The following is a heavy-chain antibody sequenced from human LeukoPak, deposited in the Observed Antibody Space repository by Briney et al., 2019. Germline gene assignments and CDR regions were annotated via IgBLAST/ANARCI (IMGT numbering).Heavy chain of an antibody. CDR2: ISSSSSII. CDR1: VFNFNTYS. V-gene: IGHV3-48*04. D-gene: IGHD3-22*01. CDR3: AKRGVVIRVILVGFHKEAYYFDS. J-gene: IGHJ4*02. Sequence: SGGSLRLSCAASVFNFNTYSMNWVRLVPGKGLESVSYISSSSSIIYYADSVKGRFTSSRDNAKHSLYLQMNSLRAEDTAVYFCAKRGVVIRVILVGFHKEAYYFDSWGQGALVTVSS.